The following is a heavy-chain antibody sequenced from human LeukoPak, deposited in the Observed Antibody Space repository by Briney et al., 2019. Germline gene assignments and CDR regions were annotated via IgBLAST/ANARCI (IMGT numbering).Heavy chain of an antibody. CDR1: GFTFSSYA. J-gene: IGHJ4*02. D-gene: IGHD2-2*02. V-gene: IGHV3-66*01. CDR2: IYSGGNT. CDR3: ARDRFGGIVVVPAAIDY. Sequence: GGSLRLSCAASGFTFSSYAISWVRQAPGKGLEWVSLIYSGGNTYYADSVKGRFTISRDNSKNTLYLQMNSLRAEDTAVYYCARDRFGGIVVVPAAIDYWGQGTLVTVSS.